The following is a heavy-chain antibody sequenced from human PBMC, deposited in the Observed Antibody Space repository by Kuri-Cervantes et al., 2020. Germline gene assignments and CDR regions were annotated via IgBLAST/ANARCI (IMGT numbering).Heavy chain of an antibody. Sequence: SETLSLTCTVPGGSISSYYWSWIRQPAGKGLEWIGRIYTSGSTNYNPSLKSRVTMSVDTSKNQFSLKLSSVTAADTAVYYCARGGMYYYGSGSSAGNWFDPWGQGTLVTVSS. CDR2: IYTSGST. D-gene: IGHD3-10*01. CDR1: GGSISSYY. J-gene: IGHJ5*02. CDR3: ARGGMYYYGSGSSAGNWFDP. V-gene: IGHV4-4*07.